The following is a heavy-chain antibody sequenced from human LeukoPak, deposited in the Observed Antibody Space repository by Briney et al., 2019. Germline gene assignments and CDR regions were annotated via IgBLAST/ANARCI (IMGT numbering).Heavy chain of an antibody. CDR3: AREYGFGELPFDY. V-gene: IGHV1-69*13. D-gene: IGHD3-10*01. J-gene: IGHJ4*02. CDR1: GGTFSSYA. CDR2: IILIFGTA. Sequence: SVKVSCKASGGTFSSYAISWVRQAPGQGLEWMGGIILIFGTANYAQKFQGRVTITADESTSTAYMELSSLRSEDTAVYYCAREYGFGELPFDYWGQGTLVTVSS.